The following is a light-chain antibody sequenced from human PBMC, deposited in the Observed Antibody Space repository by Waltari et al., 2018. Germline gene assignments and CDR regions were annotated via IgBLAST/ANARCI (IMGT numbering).Light chain of an antibody. CDR3: NSYSHSGTLVV. Sequence: QSALTQPASVSGSPGQSITISCTGPNSDVGGYNYVSWYQQHPGKVPKLMIYDVSNRPSVISNRFSGSKSGNTASLTISGLQAEDEADYYCNSYSHSGTLVVFGGGTKLTVL. V-gene: IGLV2-14*03. CDR2: DVS. CDR1: NSDVGGYNY. J-gene: IGLJ2*01.